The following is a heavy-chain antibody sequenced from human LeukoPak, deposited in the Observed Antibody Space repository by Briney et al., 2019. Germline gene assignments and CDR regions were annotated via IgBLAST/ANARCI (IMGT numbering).Heavy chain of an antibody. CDR1: GFTFSDFY. CDR3: ARDLHYAFDI. CDR2: IYSSDAT. D-gene: IGHD3-10*01. J-gene: IGHJ3*02. Sequence: GGSLRLSCAASGFTFSDFYMTWIRQAPGKGLEWVSHIYSSDATYADSVKGRFSISRDNAKNSLFLQMNSLRDEDTAVYYCARDLHYAFDIWGQGTMVTVSS. V-gene: IGHV3-11*04.